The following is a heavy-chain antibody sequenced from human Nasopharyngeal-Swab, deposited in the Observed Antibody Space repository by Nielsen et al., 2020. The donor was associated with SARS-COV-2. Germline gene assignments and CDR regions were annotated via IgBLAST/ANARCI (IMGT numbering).Heavy chain of an antibody. J-gene: IGHJ6*02. Sequence: GESLKISCAASRFIFTSYNMNWVRQAPAKGLEWVSSISFSSSYIYYADSVKGRFTLSRDNAKKSLYLQMNSLRAEDSAVYYCARSKISPSSYYDSSGYYGSYGMDVWGQGTTVTVSS. D-gene: IGHD3-22*01. V-gene: IGHV3-21*01. CDR3: ARSKISPSSYYDSSGYYGSYGMDV. CDR2: ISFSSSYI. CDR1: RFIFTSYN.